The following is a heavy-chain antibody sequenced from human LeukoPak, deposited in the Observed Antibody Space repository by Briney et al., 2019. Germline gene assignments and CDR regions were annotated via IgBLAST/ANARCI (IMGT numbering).Heavy chain of an antibody. CDR1: VFTFSSYG. J-gene: IGHJ4*02. CDR2: ISYHGSNK. Sequence: GRCLRLSCAASVFTFSSYGMHWVRQAPSKGREGVAVISYHGSNKHYAASVTGRFTISRDNSKDTLYLQMHSLRAEDTAVYPCAKDMQWLYMIDYWARDPWSPSPQ. D-gene: IGHD6-19*01. V-gene: IGHV3-30*18. CDR3: AKDMQWLYMIDY.